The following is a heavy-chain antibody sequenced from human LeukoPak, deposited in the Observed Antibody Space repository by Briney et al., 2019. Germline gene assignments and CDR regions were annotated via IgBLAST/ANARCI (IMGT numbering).Heavy chain of an antibody. CDR1: GYTFTSYY. Sequence: ASVKVSCKASGYTFTSYYMHCMRQAPGQGLEWMGIINPSGGSTGYAQKFQGRVTMTEDTSTDTAYMELSSLRSEDTAVYYCATAPSPPSFDYWGQGTLVTVSS. CDR2: INPSGGST. D-gene: IGHD6-6*01. V-gene: IGHV1-46*01. CDR3: ATAPSPPSFDY. J-gene: IGHJ4*02.